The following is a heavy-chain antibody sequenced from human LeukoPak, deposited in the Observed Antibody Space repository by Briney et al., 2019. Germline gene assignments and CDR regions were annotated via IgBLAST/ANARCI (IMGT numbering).Heavy chain of an antibody. D-gene: IGHD5-18*01. CDR2: ISYDGSNK. V-gene: IGHV3-30-3*01. CDR3: ARVPTAYLYFDY. CDR1: GFTFSSYA. J-gene: IGHJ4*02. Sequence: GGSLRLSCAASGFTFSSYAMHWVRQAPGKGLEWVAVISYDGSNKYYADSVMGRFTISRDKSKNTLYLQMNSLRAEDTAVYYCARVPTAYLYFDYWGQGALVTVSS.